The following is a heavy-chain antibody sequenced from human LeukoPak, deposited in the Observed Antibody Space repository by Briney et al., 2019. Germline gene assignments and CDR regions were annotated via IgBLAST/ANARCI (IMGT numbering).Heavy chain of an antibody. CDR3: ARVRRWLGEIDY. CDR2: ISSKGGST. V-gene: IGHV3-64*01. D-gene: IGHD3-10*01. CDR1: GFTFSSYA. Sequence: GGPLRLSCAASGFTFSSYAMHWVRQAPGKGLEYVSAISSKGGSTYYANSVKGRFTISRDNPKNTLYLQMGSLRAEDMAVYYCARVRRWLGEIDYWGQGTVVTVSS. J-gene: IGHJ4*02.